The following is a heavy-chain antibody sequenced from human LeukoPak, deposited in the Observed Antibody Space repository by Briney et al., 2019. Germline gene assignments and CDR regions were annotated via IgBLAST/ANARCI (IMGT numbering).Heavy chain of an antibody. D-gene: IGHD6-13*01. CDR3: AKDTAAAADSDAFDI. Sequence: GGSLRLSCAASGFTFSSYGMHWVRQAPGKGLEWVAFIRYDGSNKYYADSVKGRFTISRDNSKNTLYLQMNSLRAEDTAVYYCAKDTAAAADSDAFDIWGQGTMVTVSS. J-gene: IGHJ3*02. CDR1: GFTFSSYG. CDR2: IRYDGSNK. V-gene: IGHV3-30*02.